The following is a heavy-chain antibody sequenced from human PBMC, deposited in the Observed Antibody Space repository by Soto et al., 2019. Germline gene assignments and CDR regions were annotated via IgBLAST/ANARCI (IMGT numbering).Heavy chain of an antibody. V-gene: IGHV1-69*01. J-gene: IGHJ4*01. Sequence: QVQLVQSGDEVKKPGSSVKVSCKASGGTFSSYSINWVRQATGQGLEWMGEIIPICGTANYAPKFQGRVTITADESASTAYMELSSLICEETAVYYFARDVGRHAGGIDYWGHGTLVNASS. CDR3: ARDVGRHAGGIDY. CDR1: GGTFSSYS. D-gene: IGHD1-26*01. CDR2: IIPICGTA.